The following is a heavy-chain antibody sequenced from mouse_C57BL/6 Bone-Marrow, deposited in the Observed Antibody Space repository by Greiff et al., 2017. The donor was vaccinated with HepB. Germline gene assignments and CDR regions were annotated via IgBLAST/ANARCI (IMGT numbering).Heavy chain of an antibody. CDR1: GYTFTDYY. D-gene: IGHD2-12*01. CDR2: INPYNGGT. CDR3: ARSLSSYYAMDY. V-gene: IGHV1-19*01. J-gene: IGHJ4*01. Sequence: EVKLQESGPVLVKPGASVKMSCKASGYTFTDYYMNWVKQSHGKSLEWIGVINPYNGGTSYNQKFKGKATLTVDKSSSTAYMELNSLTSQDSAVYYCARSLSSYYAMDYWGQGTSVTGSS.